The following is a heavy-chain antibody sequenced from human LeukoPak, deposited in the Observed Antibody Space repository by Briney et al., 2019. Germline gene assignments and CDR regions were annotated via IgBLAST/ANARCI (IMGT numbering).Heavy chain of an antibody. Sequence: GGSLRLSCAASGFTFSSYAMHWVRQAPGKGLEWVAVISYDGSNKYYADSVKGRFTISRDNSKNTLYLQMNSLRAEDTAVYYCAKGPIYDILTGWRKTHNAFDIWGQGTMVTVSS. CDR1: GFTFSSYA. D-gene: IGHD3-9*01. CDR3: AKGPIYDILTGWRKTHNAFDI. V-gene: IGHV3-30*04. CDR2: ISYDGSNK. J-gene: IGHJ3*02.